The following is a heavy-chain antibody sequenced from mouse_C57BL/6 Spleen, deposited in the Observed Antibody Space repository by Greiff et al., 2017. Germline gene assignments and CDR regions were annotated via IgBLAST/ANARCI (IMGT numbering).Heavy chain of an antibody. J-gene: IGHJ4*01. CDR3: AIRISKDYAMDY. CDR2: IHPSDSDT. V-gene: IGHV1-74*01. Sequence: QVQLKQPGAELVKPGASVKVSCKASGYTFTSYWMHWVKQRPGQGLEWIGRIHPSDSDTNYNQKFKGKATLTVDKSSSTAYMQLSSLTSEDSAVYYCAIRISKDYAMDYWGQGTSVTVSS. CDR1: GYTFTSYW.